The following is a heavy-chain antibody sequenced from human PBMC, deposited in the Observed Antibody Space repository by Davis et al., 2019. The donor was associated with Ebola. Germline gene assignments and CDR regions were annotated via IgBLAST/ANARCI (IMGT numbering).Heavy chain of an antibody. CDR2: INPSGGST. D-gene: IGHD3-3*01. CDR3: AREAVDFWSGYYTHYLDY. V-gene: IGHV1-46*01. CDR1: GYTFTSYY. J-gene: IGHJ4*02. Sequence: AASVKVSCRASGYTFTSYYMHWVRQAPGQGLEWMGIINPSGGSTSYAQKFQGRVTITAAKSTSPAYMELSSLRSEDTAVYYCAREAVDFWSGYYTHYLDYGGKGTLVTVSS.